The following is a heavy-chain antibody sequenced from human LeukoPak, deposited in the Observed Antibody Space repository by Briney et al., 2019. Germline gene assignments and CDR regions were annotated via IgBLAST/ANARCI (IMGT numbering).Heavy chain of an antibody. CDR1: GGSISSGGYS. CDR3: ARFGSGWHYFDY. J-gene: IGHJ4*02. Sequence: NPSETLPLTCAVSGGSISSGGYSWSWIRQPPGKGLEWIGYIYHSGSTYYNPSLKSRVTISVDRSKNQFSLKLSSVTAADTAVYYCARFGSGWHYFDYWGQGTLVTVSS. D-gene: IGHD6-19*01. CDR2: IYHSGST. V-gene: IGHV4-30-2*01.